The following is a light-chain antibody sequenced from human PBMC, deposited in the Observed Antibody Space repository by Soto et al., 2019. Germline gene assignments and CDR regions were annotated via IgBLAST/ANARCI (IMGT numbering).Light chain of an antibody. J-gene: IGKJ4*01. V-gene: IGKV2-28*01. CDR2: LGS. CDR1: QSLLHSNGHNY. Sequence: DIVVTQSPLSLPVTPGEPASISCRSSQSLLHSNGHNYLDWYVQKPGQSPQLLIFLGSTRSSGVPDRFSGSGSGTDFTLKISRVEAEDVGIYYCMQGLQIPLTFGGGTKVEIK. CDR3: MQGLQIPLT.